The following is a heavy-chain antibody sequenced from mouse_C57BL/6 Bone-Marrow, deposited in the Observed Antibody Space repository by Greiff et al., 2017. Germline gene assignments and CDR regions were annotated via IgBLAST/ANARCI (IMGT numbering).Heavy chain of an antibody. CDR3: AREANYSEGFAY. D-gene: IGHD2-12*01. Sequence: ESGPGLVKPSQSLSLTCSVTGYSITSGYYWNWIRQFPGNKLEWMGYISYDGSNNYNPSLKNRISITRDTSKNQFFLKLNSVTTEDTATYYCAREANYSEGFAYWGQGTLVTVSA. J-gene: IGHJ3*01. V-gene: IGHV3-6*01. CDR1: GYSITSGYY. CDR2: ISYDGSN.